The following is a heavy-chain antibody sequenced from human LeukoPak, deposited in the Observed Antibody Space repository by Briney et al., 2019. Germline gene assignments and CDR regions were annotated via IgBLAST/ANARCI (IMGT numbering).Heavy chain of an antibody. J-gene: IGHJ4*02. CDR1: GFTFSSYS. CDR3: ARAGDYGENDY. Sequence: GGSLRLSCAASGFTFSSYSMNWVRQAPGKGLEWVSGINWNGGSTGYADSVKGRFTISRDNAKNSLYLQMNSLRAEDTALYYCARAGDYGENDYWGQGTLVTVSS. CDR2: INWNGGST. V-gene: IGHV3-20*04. D-gene: IGHD4-17*01.